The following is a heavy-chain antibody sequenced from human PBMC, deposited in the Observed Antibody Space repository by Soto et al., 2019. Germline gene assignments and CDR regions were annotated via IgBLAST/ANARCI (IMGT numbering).Heavy chain of an antibody. CDR3: AKDSYYDILTGYSRNAVDI. CDR2: INPNNGVT. V-gene: IGHV1-2*02. J-gene: IGHJ3*02. Sequence: GASVKVSCKASGYTFTGYYMHWVRQAPGQGLEWMGWINPNNGVTNYAQKFQGRVTMARDTSISTAYMELSRLRSADTAVYFCAKDSYYDILTGYSRNAVDIWGQGTMGTVSS. CDR1: GYTFTGYY. D-gene: IGHD3-9*01.